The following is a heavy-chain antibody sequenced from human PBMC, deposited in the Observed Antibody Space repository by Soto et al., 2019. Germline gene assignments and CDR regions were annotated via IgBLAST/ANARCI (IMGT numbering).Heavy chain of an antibody. CDR2: IYSSGGT. D-gene: IGHD2-2*02. CDR3: AKTLGPSAIHPFS. Sequence: TGGSLRLSCAASGFTFSSYAMTWVRQAPGKGLEWVSSIYSSGGTYYADSVKGRFTISRDDSKNTLYVQMNILRAEDTAVYYCAKTLGPSAIHPFSWGQGTLVTVSS. V-gene: IGHV3-23*01. CDR1: GFTFSSYA. J-gene: IGHJ5*02.